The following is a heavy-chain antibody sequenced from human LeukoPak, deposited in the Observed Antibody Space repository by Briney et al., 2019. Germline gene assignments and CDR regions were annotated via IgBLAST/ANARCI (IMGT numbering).Heavy chain of an antibody. Sequence: GGALRLSCAASGFSFSSYAMSWTRQAPGKGLEWLSAISGTTGTTFYADSVKGRFTISRDNSKNTLFLQMNSLRAEDTAVYYCATKTSYGDRYFDYWGQGTLVTVSS. CDR2: ISGTTGTT. D-gene: IGHD4-17*01. J-gene: IGHJ4*02. CDR1: GFSFSSYA. CDR3: ATKTSYGDRYFDY. V-gene: IGHV3-23*01.